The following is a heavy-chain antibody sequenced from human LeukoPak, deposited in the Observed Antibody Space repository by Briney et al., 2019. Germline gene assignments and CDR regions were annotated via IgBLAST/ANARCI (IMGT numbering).Heavy chain of an antibody. CDR2: IYYSGST. CDR3: ARDLNRYGYYYGMDV. V-gene: IGHV4-59*01. Sequence: SETLSLTCTVSGGSISSYYWSWIRQPPGKGLEWIGYIYYSGSTNYNPSLKSRVTISVDTSKNQFSLKLSSVTAADMAVYYCARDLNRYGYYYGMDVWGQGTTVTVSS. J-gene: IGHJ6*02. D-gene: IGHD1-14*01. CDR1: GGSISSYY.